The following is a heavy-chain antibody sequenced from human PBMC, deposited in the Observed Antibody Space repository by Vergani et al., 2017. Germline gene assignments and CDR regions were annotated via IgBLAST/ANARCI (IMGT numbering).Heavy chain of an antibody. CDR1: GYSISSGYY. D-gene: IGHD3-10*01. CDR2: IYHSGST. CDR3: ARVPGGILWFGELLXNDY. Sequence: QVQLQESGPGLVKPSETLSLTCTVSGYSISSGYYWGWIRQPPGKGLGWIGSIYHSGSTYYNPSLKSRVTISVDTSKNQFSLKLSSVTAADPAVYYCARVPGGILWFGELLXNDYWGQGTLVTVSS. J-gene: IGHJ4*02. V-gene: IGHV4-38-2*02.